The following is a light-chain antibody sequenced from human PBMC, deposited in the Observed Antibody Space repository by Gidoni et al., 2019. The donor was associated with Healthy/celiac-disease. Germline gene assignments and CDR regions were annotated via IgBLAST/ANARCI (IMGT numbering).Light chain of an antibody. J-gene: IGLJ3*02. V-gene: IGLV2-14*03. CDR2: DCS. CDR1: SSDVGGYNY. Sequence: QSALPQPASVSGSPGPSITISCTGTSSDVGGYNYVYWYQQHPGKAPKLIIYDCSNRPSGVSNRFSGSKSGNTASLTISGLQAEDEADYYCSSYTSSSTRVFGGGTKLTVL. CDR3: SSYTSSSTRV.